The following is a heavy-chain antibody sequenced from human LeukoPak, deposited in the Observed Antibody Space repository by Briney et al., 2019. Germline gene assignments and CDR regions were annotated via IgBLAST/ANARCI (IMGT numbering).Heavy chain of an antibody. CDR3: ARDSVDESSGYYPSGAFDL. CDR2: IHYGRST. CDR1: SGSITHHY. V-gene: IGHV4-59*11. J-gene: IGHJ3*01. D-gene: IGHD3-22*01. Sequence: PSETLSLTCTVSSGSITHHYWTWIRQPPGKGLEWIGYIHYGRSTNYNPSLKSRVTISINTSKKQFSLNMSSVTPADTALYYCARDSVDESSGYYPSGAFDLWGQGTLVTVSS.